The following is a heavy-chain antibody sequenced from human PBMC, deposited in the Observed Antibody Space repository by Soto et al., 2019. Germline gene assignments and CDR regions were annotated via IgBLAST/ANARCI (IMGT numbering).Heavy chain of an antibody. CDR2: INHSGST. J-gene: IGHJ3*02. V-gene: IGHV4-34*01. CDR1: GGSFSGYY. CDR3: ARGKRITMVRGVMRAFDI. D-gene: IGHD3-10*01. Sequence: SDTLSLTCAVNGGSFSGYYWSWIRQPPGKGLEWIGEINHSGSTNYNPSLKSRVTISVDTSKNQFSLKLSSVTAADTAVYYCARGKRITMVRGVMRAFDIWGQGTMVT.